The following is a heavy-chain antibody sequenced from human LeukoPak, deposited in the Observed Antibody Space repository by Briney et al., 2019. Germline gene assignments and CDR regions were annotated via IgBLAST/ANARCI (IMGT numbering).Heavy chain of an antibody. V-gene: IGHV3-23*01. D-gene: IGHD1-7*01. Sequence: GGSLRLSCAASGFTFDDYAMHWVRQAPGKGLEWVSGISGSGGSTYYADSVKGRFTISRDNSKNTLYLQMNSLRAEDTAVYYCAKSELWYYFDYWGQGTLVTVSS. J-gene: IGHJ4*02. CDR1: GFTFDDYA. CDR2: ISGSGGST. CDR3: AKSELWYYFDY.